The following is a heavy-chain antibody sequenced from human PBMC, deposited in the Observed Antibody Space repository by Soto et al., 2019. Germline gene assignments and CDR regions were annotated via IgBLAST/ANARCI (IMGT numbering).Heavy chain of an antibody. D-gene: IGHD3-10*01. CDR1: GGSISSGDYY. CDR2: IYYSGST. V-gene: IGHV4-30-4*01. CDR3: ARVSITMVRGVIKENWFDP. Sequence: PSVTLSLTCTVSGGSISSGDYYWSWIRQPPGQGLEWIGYIYYSGSTYYNPSLKSRVTISVDTSKNQFSLKLSSVTAADTAVYYCARVSITMVRGVIKENWFDPWGQGTLVTVSS. J-gene: IGHJ5*02.